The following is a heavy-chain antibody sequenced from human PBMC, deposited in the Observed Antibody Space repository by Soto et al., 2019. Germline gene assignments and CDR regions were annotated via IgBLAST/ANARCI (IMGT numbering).Heavy chain of an antibody. CDR3: ARVPFVNFGDSVPFDC. V-gene: IGHV1-8*01. CDR2: VNPNSGNT. D-gene: IGHD4-17*01. CDR1: GFTFTSYD. Sequence: VQLLQSGAEVKKPGASVKVSCKTSGFTFTSYDINWVRQAPGQGLEWLGWVNPNSGNTDYAQKFQGRVTMTRNTSITTAYMELGSLRSEDTAVYYCARVPFVNFGDSVPFDCWGQGTLVTVSS. J-gene: IGHJ4*02.